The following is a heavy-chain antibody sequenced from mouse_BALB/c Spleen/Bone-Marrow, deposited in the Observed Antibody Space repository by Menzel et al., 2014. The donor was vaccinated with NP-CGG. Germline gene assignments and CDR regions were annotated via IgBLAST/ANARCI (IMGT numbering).Heavy chain of an antibody. D-gene: IGHD1-1*01. CDR1: GFTFSSYT. CDR3: ARGIYYYGISCAY. Sequence: DVKLVESGGGLVQPGGSLKLSCAASGFTFSSYTMSWVRQTPEKRLEWVAYISNGGGSTYYPDTVKGRFTISRDNAKNTLCLQKSSLKSEDTAMYYCARGIYYYGISCAYWGQGALVSVSA. J-gene: IGHJ3*01. V-gene: IGHV5-12-2*01. CDR2: ISNGGGST.